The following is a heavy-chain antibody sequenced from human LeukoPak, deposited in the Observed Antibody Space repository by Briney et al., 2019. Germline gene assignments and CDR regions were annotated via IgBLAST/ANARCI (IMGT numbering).Heavy chain of an antibody. CDR2: INSGSSIR. J-gene: IGHJ3*02. CDR3: AREKEGGDAFGI. CDR1: GFTFSSYS. V-gene: IGHV3-48*04. Sequence: GGSLRLSCAASGFTFSSYSMNWVRQAPGKGLEWVSYINSGSSIRYYADSVKGRFTISRDNAENSLSLQMNSLRAEDTAVYYCAREKEGGDAFGIWGQGTTVTVSS. D-gene: IGHD3-16*01.